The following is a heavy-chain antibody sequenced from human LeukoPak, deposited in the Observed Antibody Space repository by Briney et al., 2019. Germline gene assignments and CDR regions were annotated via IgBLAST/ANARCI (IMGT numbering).Heavy chain of an antibody. Sequence: PSQTLSLTCSVYGGSLSNYYWGSIRPPPGKGMEWIGEINDTGRTNYNPSLMSRVTVSVDTSKKQFSLRLSSVTATDTAVYYCARRWNYGRNYYIDVWGKGATVSVSS. CDR2: INDTGRT. CDR3: ARRWNYGRNYYIDV. CDR1: GGSLSNYY. V-gene: IGHV4-34*01. D-gene: IGHD1-7*01. J-gene: IGHJ6*03.